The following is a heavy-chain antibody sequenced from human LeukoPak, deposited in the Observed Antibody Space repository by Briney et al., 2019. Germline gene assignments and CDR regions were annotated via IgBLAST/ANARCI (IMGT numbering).Heavy chain of an antibody. CDR1: GFTVSSNY. J-gene: IGHJ4*02. V-gene: IGHV3-53*01. Sequence: GGSLRLSCAASGFTVSSNYMSWVRQAPGKGLEWVSVIYSGGSTYYADSVKGRFTISRDNSKNTLYLQMNSLRAEDTAVYYCASFLGYCSGGSCYWGQGTLVTVSS. CDR2: IYSGGST. CDR3: ASFLGYCSGGSCY. D-gene: IGHD2-15*01.